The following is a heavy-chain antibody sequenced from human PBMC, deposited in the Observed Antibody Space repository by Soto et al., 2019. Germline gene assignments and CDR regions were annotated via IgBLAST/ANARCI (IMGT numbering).Heavy chain of an antibody. J-gene: IGHJ6*02. CDR2: VNSDGDTT. V-gene: IGHV3-74*01. D-gene: IGHD3-16*01. Sequence: EVQLVESGGGLVQPGGSLRLSCAASGFTFRNYWMHWVRQAPGKGLVWVSRVNSDGDTTYYADSVKGRFTISRDNAKNTLHLQMNRLAAEDTAVYYCASNYAYAEGYYFYGIDVWGQGTTVTVSS. CDR3: ASNYAYAEGYYFYGIDV. CDR1: GFTFRNYW.